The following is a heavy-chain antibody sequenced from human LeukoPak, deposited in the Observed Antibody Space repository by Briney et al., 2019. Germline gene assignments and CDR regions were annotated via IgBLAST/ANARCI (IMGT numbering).Heavy chain of an antibody. CDR1: GFTFSDYY. J-gene: IGHJ3*02. V-gene: IGHV3-11*06. CDR2: ISSSNRYT. Sequence: PGGSLRLSCAASGFTFSDYYMSWIRQAPGKGLEWVSYISSSNRYTNYADSVKGRFTISRDNAKNSLYLQMNSLRAEDTAVYYCARDGVAGARDIWGQGTMVTVSS. CDR3: ARDGVAGARDI. D-gene: IGHD6-13*01.